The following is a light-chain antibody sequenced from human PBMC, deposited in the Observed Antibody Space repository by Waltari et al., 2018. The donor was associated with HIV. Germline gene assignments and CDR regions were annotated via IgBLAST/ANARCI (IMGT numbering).Light chain of an antibody. CDR3: QQYNNWPRT. V-gene: IGKV3-15*01. Sequence: ERVLTQSPATLSVSPGERATLSCRASESVISTLAWYQQKPGQPPRLLIYGASTRATGIPARFSASGSGTDFTLTISSLQSEDFAVYYCQQYNNWPRTFGQGTKVEIK. CDR1: ESVIST. J-gene: IGKJ1*01. CDR2: GAS.